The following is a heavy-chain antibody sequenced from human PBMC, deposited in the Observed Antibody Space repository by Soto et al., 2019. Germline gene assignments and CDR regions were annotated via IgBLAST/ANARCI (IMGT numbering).Heavy chain of an antibody. J-gene: IGHJ4*02. D-gene: IGHD6-19*01. CDR1: GFRFSIYS. V-gene: IGHV3-48*02. CDR3: ARSVEGHFDY. CDR2: ITSDTKTI. Sequence: EVQLVESGGGLVQPGGYLRLSCAASGFRFSIYSMNWVRQAPGKGLEWSAYITSDTKTIKYADSVKGRFTISRDNDKNLVYLQMNSLRDEDTAVYYCARSVEGHFDYWGQGTVVTVST.